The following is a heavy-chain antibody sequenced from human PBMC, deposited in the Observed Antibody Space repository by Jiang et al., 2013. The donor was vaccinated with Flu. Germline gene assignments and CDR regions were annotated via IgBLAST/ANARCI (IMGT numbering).Heavy chain of an antibody. J-gene: IGHJ4*02. CDR1: GGSISSGGYY. CDR2: IYYSGST. D-gene: IGHD2-2*01. Sequence: GPGLVKPSQTLSLTCTVSGGSISSGGYYWSWIRQHPGKGLEWIGYIYYSGSTYYNPSLKSRVTISVDTSKNQFSLKLSSVTAADTAVYYCARGGNCSSTSCRSRFDYWGQGTLVTVSS. CDR3: ARGGNCSSTSCRSRFDY. V-gene: IGHV4-31*03.